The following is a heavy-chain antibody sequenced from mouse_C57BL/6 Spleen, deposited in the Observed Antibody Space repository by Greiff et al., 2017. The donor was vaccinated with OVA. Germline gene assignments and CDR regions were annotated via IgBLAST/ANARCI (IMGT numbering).Heavy chain of an antibody. V-gene: IGHV1-64*01. CDR1: GYTFTSYW. J-gene: IGHJ4*01. CDR2: IHPNSGST. D-gene: IGHD2-4*01. Sequence: QVQLQQSGAELVKPGASVKLSCKASGYTFTSYWMHWVKQRPGQGLEWIGMIHPNSGSTNYNEKFKSKATLTVDKSSSTAYMQLSSLTSEDSAVYYCARGGDYGYAMDYWGQGTSVTVSS. CDR3: ARGGDYGYAMDY.